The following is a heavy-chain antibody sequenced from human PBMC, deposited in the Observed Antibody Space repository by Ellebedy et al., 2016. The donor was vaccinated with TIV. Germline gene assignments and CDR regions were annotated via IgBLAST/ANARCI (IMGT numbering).Heavy chain of an antibody. CDR1: GGSISNRDYY. D-gene: IGHD6-6*01. CDR3: ARRSSSGSFGY. Sequence: SETLSLXXTVSGGSISNRDYYWGWIRQPPGKGLEWTANIYYSGSTYYNPSLKSRVTISVDTSKNQFSLKLSSVTAADTAVYYCARRSSSGSFGYWGQGTLVTVSS. CDR2: IYYSGST. J-gene: IGHJ4*02. V-gene: IGHV4-39*01.